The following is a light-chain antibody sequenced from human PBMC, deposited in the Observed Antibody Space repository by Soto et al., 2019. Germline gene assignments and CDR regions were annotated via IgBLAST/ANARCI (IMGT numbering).Light chain of an antibody. CDR1: SSDVGGYNY. Sequence: QSALTQPPSASGSPGQSVTISCTGTSSDVGGYNYVSWYQHRPGKAPKLMIYEVTKRPSGVPDRFSASKSGNTASLTVSGLQAEDEADYYCSSFAGSNILFGAGTKVTVL. J-gene: IGLJ2*01. CDR3: SSFAGSNIL. CDR2: EVT. V-gene: IGLV2-8*01.